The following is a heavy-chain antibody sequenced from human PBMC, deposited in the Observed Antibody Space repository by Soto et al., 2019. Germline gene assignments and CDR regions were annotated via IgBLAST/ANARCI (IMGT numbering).Heavy chain of an antibody. J-gene: IGHJ4*02. CDR1: ESPFSNHY. Sequence: EVQLVESGEAWSRPEGPREFSWLAPESPFSNHYMVGVPRSQGKGLEWVGRIRNKANSYTTVYAASVKGRFTISRDDSKNSMYLQMNSLKIEDTAVYYCVRGPNSRYLVTTWDYWGQGTLVTVSS. D-gene: IGHD4-17*01. CDR3: VRGPNSRYLVTTWDY. V-gene: IGHV3-72*01. CDR2: IRNKANSYTT.